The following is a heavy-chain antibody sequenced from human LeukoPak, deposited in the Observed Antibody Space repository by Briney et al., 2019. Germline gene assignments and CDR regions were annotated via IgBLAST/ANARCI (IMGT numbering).Heavy chain of an antibody. D-gene: IGHD6-19*01. CDR3: ARDREGSSGLNPYYYYYGMDV. V-gene: IGHV3-21*01. CDR1: GFTFSSYS. CDR2: ISSSSTYI. J-gene: IGHJ6*02. Sequence: GGSLRLSCAASGFTFSSYSMNWVRQAPGKGLECVSSISSSSTYIYYADSVKGRFTISRDNAKNSLYLQMNSLRAEDTAVYYCARDREGSSGLNPYYYYYGMDVWGQGTTVTVSS.